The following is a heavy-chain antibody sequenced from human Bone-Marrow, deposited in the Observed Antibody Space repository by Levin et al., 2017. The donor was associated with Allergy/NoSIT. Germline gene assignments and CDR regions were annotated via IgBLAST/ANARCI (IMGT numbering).Heavy chain of an antibody. Sequence: ASVKVSCKASGYTFTGYYLHWVRQAPGQGLEWMGRINPDSGATNYSQSFQGRLTLTRDTSISTAYMELTRLRSDDTAIFYCATETWIQLWLFDYWGQGTRVTVSP. V-gene: IGHV1-2*06. CDR2: INPDSGAT. CDR1: GYTFTGYY. D-gene: IGHD5-18*01. J-gene: IGHJ4*02. CDR3: ATETWIQLWLFDY.